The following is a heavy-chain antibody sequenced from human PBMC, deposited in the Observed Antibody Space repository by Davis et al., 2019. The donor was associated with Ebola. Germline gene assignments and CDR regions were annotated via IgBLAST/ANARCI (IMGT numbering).Heavy chain of an antibody. CDR3: ARGGVGQWLVYYYYGMDV. D-gene: IGHD6-19*01. CDR1: GYTFTSYG. Sequence: AASVKVSCKASGYTFTSYGISWVRQAPGQGLEWMGWISAYNGNTNYAQKLQGRVTMTTDTSTSTAYMELSRLRSDDTAVYYCARGGVGQWLVYYYYGMDVWGKGTTVTVSS. V-gene: IGHV1-18*01. J-gene: IGHJ6*04. CDR2: ISAYNGNT.